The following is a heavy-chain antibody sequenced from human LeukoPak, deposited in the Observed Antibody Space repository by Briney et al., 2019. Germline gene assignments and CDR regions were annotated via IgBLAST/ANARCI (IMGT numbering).Heavy chain of an antibody. Sequence: SETLSLTCAVYGGSFSGYYWSWIRQPPGKGLEWIGEINHSGSTNNNPSLKSRVTISVDTSKNQFSLKLSSVTAADTAVYYCARGGYDYVWGSYRYARGIDYWGQGTLVTVSS. J-gene: IGHJ4*02. V-gene: IGHV4-34*01. CDR2: INHSGST. CDR3: ARGGYDYVWGSYRYARGIDY. D-gene: IGHD3-16*02. CDR1: GGSFSGYY.